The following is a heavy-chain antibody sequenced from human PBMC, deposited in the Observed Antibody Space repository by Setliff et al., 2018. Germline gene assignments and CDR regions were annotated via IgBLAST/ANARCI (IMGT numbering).Heavy chain of an antibody. D-gene: IGHD2-21*02. CDR2: IGHTGSI. J-gene: IGHJ4*02. CDR3: ARDLGHGGDSDY. Sequence: SETLSLTCTVSGYSITSGYIWGWIRQPPGKGLEWVGNIGHTGSINYNPSLKSRLTISRDTSKNQVSLKLSSVTATDTAVYYCARDLGHGGDSDYWGQGILVTVSS. CDR1: GYSITSGYI. V-gene: IGHV4-38-2*02.